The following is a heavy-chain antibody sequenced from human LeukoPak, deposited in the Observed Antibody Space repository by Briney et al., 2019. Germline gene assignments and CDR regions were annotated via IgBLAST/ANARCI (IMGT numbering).Heavy chain of an antibody. CDR1: GGSISSSSYY. CDR2: TYYSGST. Sequence: SETLSLTCTVSGGSISSSSYYWGWIRQPPGKGLEWIGSTYYSGSTYYNPSLKSRVTISVDTSKNQFSLKLSSVTAADTAVYYCAKIGWELLRGELFDYWGQGTLVTVSS. D-gene: IGHD1-26*01. V-gene: IGHV4-39*07. J-gene: IGHJ4*02. CDR3: AKIGWELLRGELFDY.